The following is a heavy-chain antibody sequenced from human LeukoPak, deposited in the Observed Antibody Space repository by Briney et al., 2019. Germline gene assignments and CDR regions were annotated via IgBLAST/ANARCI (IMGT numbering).Heavy chain of an antibody. J-gene: IGHJ4*02. Sequence: GESLKISCTVSGYSFISYWIGWVRQMPGKGLEWMGIIDPGDSDTRYRPSFQGQVTISVDKSISTAYLQWSSLKASDTAMYYCARQDGNSKYYFDYWGQGTLVTVSS. CDR1: GYSFISYW. D-gene: IGHD1-1*01. CDR3: ARQDGNSKYYFDY. V-gene: IGHV5-51*01. CDR2: IDPGDSDT.